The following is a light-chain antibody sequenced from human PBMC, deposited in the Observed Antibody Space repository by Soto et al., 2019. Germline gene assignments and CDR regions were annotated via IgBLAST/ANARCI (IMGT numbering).Light chain of an antibody. CDR3: KQANSFPIT. J-gene: IGKJ5*01. V-gene: IGKV1-12*01. Sequence: DIQMTQSPSSLSASVGDRVTITCQASQDISNYLNWYQQKPGKAHKLLIYAAYSLQSGVPSRFSGSGSGTDFTLTIRSLQPEDFATYYCKQANSFPITVGQGTRLEIK. CDR2: AAY. CDR1: QDISNY.